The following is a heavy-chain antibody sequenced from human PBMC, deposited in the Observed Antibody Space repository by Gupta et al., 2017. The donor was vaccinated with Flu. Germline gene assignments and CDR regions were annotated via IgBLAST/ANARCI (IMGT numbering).Heavy chain of an antibody. Sequence: TSGFSFSSSYLQWVRQAPGKGLVWVSRINPDGSSTTYAESVKGRFTISRDNAKNTLYLQMNSLGDDDTAVYYCATVTSGCWGQGTLVTVSS. CDR1: GFSFSSSY. CDR2: INPDGSST. V-gene: IGHV3-74*03. D-gene: IGHD4-17*01. CDR3: ATVTSGC. J-gene: IGHJ4*02.